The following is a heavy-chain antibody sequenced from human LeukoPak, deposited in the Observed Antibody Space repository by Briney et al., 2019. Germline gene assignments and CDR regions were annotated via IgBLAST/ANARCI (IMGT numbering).Heavy chain of an antibody. CDR2: ISSSSSYT. CDR1: GFTFSDYY. Sequence: GGSLRLSCAASGFTFSDYYMSWIRQAPGKGLEWDSYISSSSSYTNYADSVKGRFTISRDNAKNSLYLQMNSLRAEDTAVYYCARVHRGGLWSLLGGVPTKLNYFDYWGQGTLVTVSS. CDR3: ARVHRGGLWSLLGGVPTKLNYFDY. J-gene: IGHJ4*02. D-gene: IGHD3-22*01. V-gene: IGHV3-11*06.